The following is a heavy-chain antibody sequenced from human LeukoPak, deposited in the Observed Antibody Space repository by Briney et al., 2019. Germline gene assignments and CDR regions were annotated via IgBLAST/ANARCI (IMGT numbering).Heavy chain of an antibody. D-gene: IGHD1-26*01. V-gene: IGHV3-11*06. Sequence: GGSLRLSCAASGFTFSDYYMSWIRQAPGKGLEWVSYISGSSSYTNYADSVKGRFTISRDNAKNSLYLQMNSLRAEDTAVYYCAREGAVGTTTIKAADYWGQGTLVTVSS. J-gene: IGHJ4*02. CDR3: AREGAVGTTTIKAADY. CDR2: ISGSSSYT. CDR1: GFTFSDYY.